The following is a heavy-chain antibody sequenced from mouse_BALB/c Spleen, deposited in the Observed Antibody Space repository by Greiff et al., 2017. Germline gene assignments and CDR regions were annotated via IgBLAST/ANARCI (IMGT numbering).Heavy chain of an antibody. J-gene: IGHJ2*01. CDR2: INPSSGYT. CDR1: GYTFTSYT. Sequence: QVQLKESGAELARPGASVKMSCKASGYTFTSYTMHWVKRRPGQGLEWIGYINPSSGYTNYNQKFKDKATLTADKSSSTAYMQLSSLTSEDSAVYYCARRYDYFYFDYWGQGTTLTVSS. CDR3: ARRYDYFYFDY. V-gene: IGHV1-4*01. D-gene: IGHD2-4*01.